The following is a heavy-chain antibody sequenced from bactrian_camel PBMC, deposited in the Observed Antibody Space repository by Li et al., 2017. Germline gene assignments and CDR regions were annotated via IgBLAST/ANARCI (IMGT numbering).Heavy chain of an antibody. Sequence: QLVESGGGSVQAGGSLILSCTFSGATYSRRCMAWFRQAPGKEHEGVAAVYIGSGPGSTYYGDSVKGRFTISQENADAPVYLEMNDLKPEDTAMYYCSAAPPYFLRLGPIWSSGTHNFWGKGTQVTVS. J-gene: IGHJ4*01. V-gene: IGHV3S25*01. D-gene: IGHD1*01. CDR2: IGSGPGST. CDR3: SAAPPYFLRLGPIWSSGTHNF. CDR1: GATYSRRC.